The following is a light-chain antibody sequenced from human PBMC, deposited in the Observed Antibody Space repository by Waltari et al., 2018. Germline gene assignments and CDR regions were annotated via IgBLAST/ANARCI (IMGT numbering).Light chain of an antibody. CDR3: LSYDSSLSGWV. J-gene: IGLJ3*02. CDR2: ANT. Sequence: QSVLTQPPSVSGAPGRRVTVSGTGSSSTTGAGYYVHWYQDLPGTAPKRPISANTNRPSGVPDRFSGSKSGTSASLAITVLQAEDEADYYCLSYDSSLSGWVFGGGTKLTVL. V-gene: IGLV1-40*01. CDR1: SSTTGAGYY.